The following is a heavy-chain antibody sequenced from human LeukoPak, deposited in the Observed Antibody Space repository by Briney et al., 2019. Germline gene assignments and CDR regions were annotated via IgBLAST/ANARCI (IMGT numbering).Heavy chain of an antibody. CDR1: GFTFSSYS. D-gene: IGHD2-21*01. J-gene: IGHJ4*02. CDR2: ISSNGDVT. CDR3: ARLFGSDGY. V-gene: IGHV3-48*01. Sequence: GGSLRLSCAASGFTFSSYSMDWVRQAPGKGLEWAAYISSNGDVTHYADSVKGRFTISRDNAKNLLYLQMNSLRAEDTAVYYCARLFGSDGYWGQGTLVTVSS.